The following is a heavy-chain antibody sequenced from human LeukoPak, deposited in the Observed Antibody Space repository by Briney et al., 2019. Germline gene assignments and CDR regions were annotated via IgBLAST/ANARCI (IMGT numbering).Heavy chain of an antibody. J-gene: IGHJ4*02. CDR1: GGSISSYY. Sequence: SETLSLTCTVSGGSISSYYWSWIRQPPGKGLEWIGYIYTSGSTNYNPSLKSRVTISVDTSKNQFSLKLSSMTAADTAVYYCARRDFWSGYFDYWGQGTLVTVSS. CDR2: IYTSGST. V-gene: IGHV4-4*09. CDR3: ARRDFWSGYFDY. D-gene: IGHD3-3*01.